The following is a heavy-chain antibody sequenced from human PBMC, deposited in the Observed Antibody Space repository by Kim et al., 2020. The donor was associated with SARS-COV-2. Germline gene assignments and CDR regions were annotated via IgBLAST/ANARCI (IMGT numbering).Heavy chain of an antibody. D-gene: IGHD6-19*01. CDR1: GYSFTSYW. CDR3: ARREPTLTKYSSRWYSFYYYGMDV. J-gene: IGHJ6*02. V-gene: IGHV5-51*01. CDR2: IYPGDSDT. Sequence: GESLKISCKGSGYSFTSYWIGWVRQMPGKALEGMGIIYPGDSDTRYSPSFQGHVTIPADKSISTAYLQWSSLKASDTAMYYCARREPTLTKYSSRWYSFYYYGMDVWGQGTTVTVSS.